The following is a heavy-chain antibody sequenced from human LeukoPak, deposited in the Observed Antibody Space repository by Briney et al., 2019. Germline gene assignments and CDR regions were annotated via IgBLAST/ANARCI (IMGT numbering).Heavy chain of an antibody. CDR3: ARDPGGDWFLDV. CDR1: GFTFSSYS. J-gene: IGHJ6*04. CDR2: ISSSSSYI. D-gene: IGHD3-9*01. V-gene: IGHV3-21*01. Sequence: PGGSLRLSCAASGFTFSSYSMNWVRQAPGKGLEWVSSISSSSSYIYYADSVKGRFTISRDNAKNSLYLQMNSLRAEDTAVYYCARDPGGDWFLDVWGKGTTVTISS.